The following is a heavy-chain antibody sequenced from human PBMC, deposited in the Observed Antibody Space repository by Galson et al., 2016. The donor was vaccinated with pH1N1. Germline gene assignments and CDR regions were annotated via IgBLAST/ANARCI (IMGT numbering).Heavy chain of an antibody. D-gene: IGHD3-16*01. CDR3: ARMGSIETLFDV. CDR2: IIPVLGTP. CDR1: GDNFNFFA. J-gene: IGHJ3*01. Sequence: SVKVSCKASGDNFNFFAISWVRQAPGQGLEWLGGIIPVLGTPTYAQRFQGRVTITADRSTTTGYLELSSLTSEDTAVYYCARMGSIETLFDVWGQGTLVIVSS. V-gene: IGHV1-69*10.